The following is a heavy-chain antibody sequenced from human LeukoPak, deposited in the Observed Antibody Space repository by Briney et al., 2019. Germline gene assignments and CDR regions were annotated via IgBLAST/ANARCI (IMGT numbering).Heavy chain of an antibody. CDR2: IIPILGIA. J-gene: IGHJ4*02. CDR1: GGTFSSYA. CDR3: ARGYYDSSGYFDY. V-gene: IGHV1-69*04. Sequence: SVKVSCKASGGTFSSYAVSWVRQAPGQGLEWMGRIIPILGIANYAQKFQGRVTITADKSTSTAYMELSSLRSEDTAVYYCARGYYDSSGYFDYWGQGTLVTVSS. D-gene: IGHD3-22*01.